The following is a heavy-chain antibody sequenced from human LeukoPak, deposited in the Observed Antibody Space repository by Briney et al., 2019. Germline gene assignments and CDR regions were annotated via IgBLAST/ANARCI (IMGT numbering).Heavy chain of an antibody. Sequence: ASVKVSCKASGHTFTSYGISWVRQAPGQGLEWMGWISAYNGNTNYAQKLQGRVTMTTDTSTSTAYMELRSLRSDDTAVYYCARSSGGYQLHNAFDIWGQGTMVTVSS. D-gene: IGHD2-2*01. V-gene: IGHV1-18*01. J-gene: IGHJ3*02. CDR1: GHTFTSYG. CDR3: ARSSGGYQLHNAFDI. CDR2: ISAYNGNT.